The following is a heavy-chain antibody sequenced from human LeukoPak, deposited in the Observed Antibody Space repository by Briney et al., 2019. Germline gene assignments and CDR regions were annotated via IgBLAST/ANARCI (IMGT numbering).Heavy chain of an antibody. CDR1: GYTFTGYY. CDR3: ATLTLGYCSSTSCRWFDP. Sequence: ASVKVPCKASGYTFTGYYMHWVRQAPGQGLEWMGWINPNSGGTNYAQKFQGRVTMTRDTSISTAYMELSRLRSDDTAVYYCATLTLGYCSSTSCRWFDPWGQGTLVTVSS. CDR2: INPNSGGT. D-gene: IGHD2-2*01. J-gene: IGHJ5*02. V-gene: IGHV1-2*02.